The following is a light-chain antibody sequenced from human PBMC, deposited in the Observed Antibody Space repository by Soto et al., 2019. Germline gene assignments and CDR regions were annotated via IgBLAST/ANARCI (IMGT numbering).Light chain of an antibody. CDR2: GAS. Sequence: EIVMTQSPATLSVSPGERATLSCRASQSVSSKLAWYQQKPDQAPRLLIFGASTRATGIPARFSGSGSGTEFTLTISSLQSEDFAVYYCQQHNIWPPWTFGQGTKVEIK. J-gene: IGKJ1*01. CDR3: QQHNIWPPWT. CDR1: QSVSSK. V-gene: IGKV3-15*01.